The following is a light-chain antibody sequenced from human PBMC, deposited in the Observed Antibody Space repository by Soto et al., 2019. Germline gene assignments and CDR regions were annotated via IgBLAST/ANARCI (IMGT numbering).Light chain of an antibody. Sequence: DIQMTQSPASLSASVGDRVTISCQASQDSRHFLSWYLQKQGKAHKXLIFDASSLVTGVPSRFSVSGSGTDFTLTISSLKPEDSGTDDGQQQENPPITFGQGTRLEIK. CDR1: QDSRHF. J-gene: IGKJ5*01. V-gene: IGKV1-33*01. CDR3: QQQENPPIT. CDR2: DAS.